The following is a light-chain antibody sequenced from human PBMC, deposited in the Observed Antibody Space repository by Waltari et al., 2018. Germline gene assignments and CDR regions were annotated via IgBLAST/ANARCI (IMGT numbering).Light chain of an antibody. V-gene: IGKV3-15*01. CDR1: QSVSSN. CDR3: QQYNNWPRT. CDR2: GAS. Sequence: EIVMTQSPAPLSVSPGERDTLPCRARQSVSSNLAWYQQKPGQAPRLLIYGASTRATGIPARFSGSGSGTEFTLTISSLQSEDFAVYYCQQYNNWPRTFGQGTKVEIK. J-gene: IGKJ1*01.